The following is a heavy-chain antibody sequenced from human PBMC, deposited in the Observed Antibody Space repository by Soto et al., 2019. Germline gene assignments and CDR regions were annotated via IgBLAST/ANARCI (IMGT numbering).Heavy chain of an antibody. CDR2: IYYSGST. V-gene: IGHV4-31*03. D-gene: IGHD3-22*01. J-gene: IGHJ4*02. Sequence: SETLSLTCTVSGGSISSGGYYWSWIRQHPGKGLEWIGYIYYSGSTYYNPSLKSRVTISVDTSKNQFSLKLSSVTAADTAVYYCARGNGSGYLFDYWGQGTLVTSPQ. CDR3: ARGNGSGYLFDY. CDR1: GGSISSGGYY.